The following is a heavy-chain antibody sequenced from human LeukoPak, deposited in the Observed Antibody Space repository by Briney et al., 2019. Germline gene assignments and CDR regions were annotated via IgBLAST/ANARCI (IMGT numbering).Heavy chain of an antibody. Sequence: GGSLRLSCEGSGFAFNVFGMHWIRQAPGKGLEWVAFIKADGVFTNYAEAVKGRFTISRDNSDNTVFLQMESVRPDDTAVYYCARKLMSSRRFEYWGQGTLVAVSS. V-gene: IGHV3-30*02. D-gene: IGHD2-8*01. CDR3: ARKLMSSRRFEY. CDR1: GFAFNVFG. J-gene: IGHJ4*02. CDR2: IKADGVFT.